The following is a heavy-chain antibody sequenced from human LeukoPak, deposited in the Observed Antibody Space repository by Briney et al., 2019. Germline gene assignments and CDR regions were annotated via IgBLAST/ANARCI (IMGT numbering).Heavy chain of an antibody. D-gene: IGHD6-6*01. J-gene: IGHJ4*02. V-gene: IGHV3-21*01. CDR2: ISSSSSYI. Sequence: KPGGSLRLSCAASGFTFSSYSMNWVRQAPGKGLEWVSSISSSSSYIYYADSVKGRFTISRDNAKNSLYLQMNSLGAEDTAVYYCARQYSSSFRRFDYWGQGTLVTVSS. CDR3: ARQYSSSFRRFDY. CDR1: GFTFSSYS.